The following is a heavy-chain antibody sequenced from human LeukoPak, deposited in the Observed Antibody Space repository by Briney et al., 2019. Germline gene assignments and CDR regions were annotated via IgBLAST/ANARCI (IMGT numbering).Heavy chain of an antibody. Sequence: GGSLRLSCAASGFTVSSNYMSWVRQAPGKGLEWVSVIYSGGSTYYADSVKGRFTISRDNSKNALYLQMNSLRAEDTAVYYCARPVAAYYYGMDVWGQGTTVTVSS. V-gene: IGHV3-66*04. CDR2: IYSGGST. CDR3: ARPVAAYYYGMDV. J-gene: IGHJ6*02. CDR1: GFTVSSNY. D-gene: IGHD6-19*01.